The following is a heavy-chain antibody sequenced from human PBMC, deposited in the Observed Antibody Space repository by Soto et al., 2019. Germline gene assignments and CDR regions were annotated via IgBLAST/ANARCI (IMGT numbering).Heavy chain of an antibody. Sequence: GGSLRLSCAASGFTVSSNYMSWVRQAPGQGLEWVSVIYSGGSTYYADSVKGRFTISRDNSKNTLYLQMNSLRAEDTAVYYCARAARCSSTSCPPFDYWGQGTLVTVSS. CDR1: GFTVSSNY. CDR3: ARAARCSSTSCPPFDY. J-gene: IGHJ4*02. V-gene: IGHV3-53*01. CDR2: IYSGGST. D-gene: IGHD2-2*01.